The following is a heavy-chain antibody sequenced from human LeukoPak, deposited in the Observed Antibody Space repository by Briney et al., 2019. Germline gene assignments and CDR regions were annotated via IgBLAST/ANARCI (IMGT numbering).Heavy chain of an antibody. Sequence: GGSLRFSCAASGFTFSSYARHWVRQAPGKGLEWVAVISYDGSNKYYADSVKGRFTISRDNSKNTLYLQMNSLRAEDTAVYYCARDAYYYGSGSRSKFDYWGQGTLVTVSS. CDR2: ISYDGSNK. D-gene: IGHD3-10*01. CDR3: ARDAYYYGSGSRSKFDY. J-gene: IGHJ4*02. CDR1: GFTFSSYA. V-gene: IGHV3-30-3*01.